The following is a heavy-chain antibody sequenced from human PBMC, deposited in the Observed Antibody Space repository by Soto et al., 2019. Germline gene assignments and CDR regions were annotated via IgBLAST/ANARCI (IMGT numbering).Heavy chain of an antibody. CDR1: GFTFSSYA. J-gene: IGHJ4*02. CDR3: SKGSGYCTNGVCPPSGYSYVDA. CDR2: ISGSGGST. D-gene: IGHD2-8*01. V-gene: IGHV3-23*01. Sequence: AGGSLRLSCAASGFTFSSYAMSWVRQAPGKGLEWVSAISGSGGSTYYADSVKGRFTISRDNSKNTLYLQMNSLRAEDTAVYYCSKGSGYCTNGVCPPSGYSYVDAWGQGTLVTGSS.